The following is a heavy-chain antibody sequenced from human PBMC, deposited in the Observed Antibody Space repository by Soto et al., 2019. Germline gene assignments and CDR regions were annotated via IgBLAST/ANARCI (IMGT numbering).Heavy chain of an antibody. CDR3: ARGSLTMDV. CDR1: GGSINNYY. D-gene: IGHD3-10*01. CDR2: IYPSGNT. Sequence: PSETLSLTCTVSGGSINNYYWSWIRQPAGKGLEWIGRIYPSGNTNYSPSLKSRVIMSVDTSKDQFSLKLNSVTAADTAVYYCARGSLTMDVWGQGTTVTVSS. V-gene: IGHV4-4*07. J-gene: IGHJ6*02.